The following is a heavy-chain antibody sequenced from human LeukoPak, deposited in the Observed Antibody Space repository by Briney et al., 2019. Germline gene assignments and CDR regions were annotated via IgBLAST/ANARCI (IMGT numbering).Heavy chain of an antibody. D-gene: IGHD3-22*01. V-gene: IGHV3-23*01. CDR3: AKDRSPGYFGSQFDY. CDR2: ISGSGGST. CDR1: GFTFSSYA. Sequence: GGSLRLSCAASGFTFSSYAMSWVRQAPGKGLEWVPAISGSGGSTYYADSVKGRFTISRDNSKNTLYLQMNSLRAEDTAVYYCAKDRSPGYFGSQFDYWGQGTLVTVSS. J-gene: IGHJ4*02.